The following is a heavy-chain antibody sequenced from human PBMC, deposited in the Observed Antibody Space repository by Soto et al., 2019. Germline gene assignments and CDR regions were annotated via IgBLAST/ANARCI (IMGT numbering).Heavy chain of an antibody. CDR2: IYYSGGT. J-gene: IGHJ6*03. V-gene: IGHV4-59*08. CDR3: ARHVGPGYYHMDV. Sequence: PSETLSLTCTVSGGSISSFYWSWIRQPPGKGLEWIGYIYYSGGTNYNPSLKSRVTISVDTSKNQFSLKLTSVTAADTAVYYCARHVGPGYYHMDVWGKGTTVTVSS. D-gene: IGHD1-26*01. CDR1: GGSISSFY.